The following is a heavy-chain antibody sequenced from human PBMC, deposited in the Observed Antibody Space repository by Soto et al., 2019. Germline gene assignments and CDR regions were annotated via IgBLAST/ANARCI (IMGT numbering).Heavy chain of an antibody. Sequence: ASVKVSCKASGYTFTSYGISWVRQAPGQGLEWMGWISAYNGNTNYAQKLQGRVTMTTDTSTSTAYMELRSLRSDDTAVYYCARVLGYYDSSGYSGPGYWGQGTLVTVSS. D-gene: IGHD3-22*01. CDR3: ARVLGYYDSSGYSGPGY. J-gene: IGHJ4*02. CDR1: GYTFTSYG. CDR2: ISAYNGNT. V-gene: IGHV1-18*01.